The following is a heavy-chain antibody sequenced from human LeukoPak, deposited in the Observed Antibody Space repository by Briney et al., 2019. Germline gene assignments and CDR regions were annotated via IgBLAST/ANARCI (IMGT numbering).Heavy chain of an antibody. V-gene: IGHV1-2*02. CDR1: GYTFTGYY. Sequence: GASVKVSCKAPGYTFTGYYMHWVRQAPGQGLEWMGWINPNSGGTNYAQKFQGRVTMTRDTSISTAYMELSRLRSDDTAVYYCARGSRRSSWYWGHFDYWGQGTLVTVSS. CDR2: INPNSGGT. D-gene: IGHD6-13*01. CDR3: ARGSRRSSWYWGHFDY. J-gene: IGHJ4*02.